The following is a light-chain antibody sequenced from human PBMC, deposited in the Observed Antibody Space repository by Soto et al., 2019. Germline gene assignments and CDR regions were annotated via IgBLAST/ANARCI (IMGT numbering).Light chain of an antibody. CDR1: QTIRRW. CDR3: QHYNTDPWT. Sequence: DIEMTQSPSTLSASVGGRLTITCRASQTIRRWLAWYQQRPGKAPKVLIYDASTLESGVPARFSGSGSETEFTLTISSPQPEDSATYYCQHYNTDPWTFGQGTKVDIK. V-gene: IGKV1-5*01. CDR2: DAS. J-gene: IGKJ1*01.